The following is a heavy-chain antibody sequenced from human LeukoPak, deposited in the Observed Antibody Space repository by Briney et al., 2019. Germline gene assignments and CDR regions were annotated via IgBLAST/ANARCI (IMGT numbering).Heavy chain of an antibody. D-gene: IGHD3-10*01. V-gene: IGHV1-2*02. CDR1: GYTFTSYG. CDR2: INPNSGGT. Sequence: ASVKVSCKASGYTFTSYGISWVRQAPGQGLEWMGWINPNSGGTNYARKFQGRVTMTRDTSISTAYMELSRLRSDDTAVYYCARGVLEGSGSYFPYNWFDPWGQGTLVTVSS. CDR3: ARGVLEGSGSYFPYNWFDP. J-gene: IGHJ5*02.